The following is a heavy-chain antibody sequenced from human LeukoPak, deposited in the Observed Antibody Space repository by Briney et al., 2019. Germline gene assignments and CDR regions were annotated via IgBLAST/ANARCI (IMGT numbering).Heavy chain of an antibody. CDR2: INTSGST. CDR3: ATRIGGGSSYYFDY. D-gene: IGHD6-6*01. CDR1: GGSISNYY. Sequence: PSETLSLTCTVSGGSISNYYWSWIRQPAGKGLEWLGRINTSGSTKYNPSLKRRVTMSVDTSKNQFSLKLSSVTAADTAVYYCATRIGGGSSYYFDYWGQGTLVTVSS. V-gene: IGHV4-4*07. J-gene: IGHJ4*02.